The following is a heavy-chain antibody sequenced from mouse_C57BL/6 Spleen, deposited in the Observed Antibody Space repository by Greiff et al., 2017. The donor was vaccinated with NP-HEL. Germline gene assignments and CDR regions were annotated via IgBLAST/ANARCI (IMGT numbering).Heavy chain of an antibody. Sequence: VQLQQSGAELVRPGTSVKLSCKASGYTFTSYWMHWVKQRPGQGLEWIGVIDPSDSYTNYNQKFKGKATLTVDTSSSTAYMQLSSLTSEDSAVYYCARGGYGSSYAWFAYWGQRTLVTVSA. CDR3: ARGGYGSSYAWFAY. J-gene: IGHJ3*01. V-gene: IGHV1-59*01. D-gene: IGHD1-1*01. CDR2: IDPSDSYT. CDR1: GYTFTSYW.